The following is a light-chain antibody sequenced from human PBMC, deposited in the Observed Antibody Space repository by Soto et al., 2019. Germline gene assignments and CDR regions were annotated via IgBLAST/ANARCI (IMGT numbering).Light chain of an antibody. CDR3: QQYNSYNT. CDR2: DAS. Sequence: DIQMTQSPSTLSASVGDRVTITCRASQSISSWLAWYQQKPGKAPKLLIYDASSSESGVPSRFSGSGSGTEFTLTISSLQPDDIATSDGQQYNSYNTFGQGTKLEIK. CDR1: QSISSW. J-gene: IGKJ2*01. V-gene: IGKV1-5*01.